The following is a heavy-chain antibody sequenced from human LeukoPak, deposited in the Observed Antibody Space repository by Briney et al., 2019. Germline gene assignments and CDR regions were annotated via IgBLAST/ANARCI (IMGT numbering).Heavy chain of an antibody. V-gene: IGHV5-51*01. CDR3: ARSSLGYCSGGSCYDYYYYGMDV. CDR1: GYSFTSYW. Sequence: GESLKISCKGSGYSFTSYWIGRVRQMPGKSLEWMGIIYPGDSDTRYSPSFQGQVTISADKSISTAYLQWSSLKASDTAMYYCARSSLGYCSGGSCYDYYYYGMDVWGQGTTVTVSS. D-gene: IGHD2-15*01. J-gene: IGHJ6*02. CDR2: IYPGDSDT.